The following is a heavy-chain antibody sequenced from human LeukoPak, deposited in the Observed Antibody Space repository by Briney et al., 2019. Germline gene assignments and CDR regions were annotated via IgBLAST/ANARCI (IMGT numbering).Heavy chain of an antibody. D-gene: IGHD6-13*01. CDR1: GYTFTSYD. Sequence: ASVKVSCRASGYTFTSYDINWVRQATGQGLEWMGRMNPNSGNTGYAQKFQGRVTMTRNTSISTAYMELSSLRSEDTAVYYCARVLGIAAAGLRYFQHWGQGTLVTVSS. CDR3: ARVLGIAAAGLRYFQH. V-gene: IGHV1-8*01. CDR2: MNPNSGNT. J-gene: IGHJ1*01.